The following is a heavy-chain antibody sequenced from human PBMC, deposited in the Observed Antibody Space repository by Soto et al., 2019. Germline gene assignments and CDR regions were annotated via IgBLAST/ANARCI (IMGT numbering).Heavy chain of an antibody. V-gene: IGHV1-3*05. CDR3: VSYSSGWSGYYYGMDV. Sequence: QVQLVQSGAEEKKPGASVKVSCKASGYTFTSYAMHWVRQAPGQRLEWMGWINAGNGNTKYSQKFQGRVTITRDTSASTAYMELSSLRSEDTAVYYCVSYSSGWSGYYYGMDVWGQGTTVTVSS. CDR1: GYTFTSYA. CDR2: INAGNGNT. J-gene: IGHJ6*02. D-gene: IGHD6-19*01.